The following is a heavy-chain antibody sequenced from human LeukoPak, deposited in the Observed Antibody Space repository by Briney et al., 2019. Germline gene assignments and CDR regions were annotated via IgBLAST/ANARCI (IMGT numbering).Heavy chain of an antibody. Sequence: GGSLRLSCAASGFTFSDYYMSWIRQAPGKGLEWVSYISSSGSTIYYADSVKGRFTISRDNAKNSLYLQMNSLRAEDTAVYYCARGLLSSTMVRGVINWFDPWGQGTLVTVSS. CDR3: ARGLLSSTMVRGVINWFDP. D-gene: IGHD3-10*01. V-gene: IGHV3-11*04. J-gene: IGHJ5*02. CDR2: ISSSGSTI. CDR1: GFTFSDYY.